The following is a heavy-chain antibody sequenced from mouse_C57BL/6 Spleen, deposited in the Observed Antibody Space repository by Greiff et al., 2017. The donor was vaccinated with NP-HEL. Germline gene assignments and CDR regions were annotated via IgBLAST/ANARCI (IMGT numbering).Heavy chain of an antibody. Sequence: ESGAELVRPGASVTLSCKASGYTFTDYEMHWVKQTPVHGLEWIGAIDPETGGTAYNQKFKGKAILTADKSSSTAYMELRSLTSEDSAVYYCTYYSNYPYDFDYWGQGTTLTVSS. V-gene: IGHV1-15*01. CDR1: GYTFTDYE. CDR2: IDPETGGT. J-gene: IGHJ2*01. CDR3: TYYSNYPYDFDY. D-gene: IGHD2-5*01.